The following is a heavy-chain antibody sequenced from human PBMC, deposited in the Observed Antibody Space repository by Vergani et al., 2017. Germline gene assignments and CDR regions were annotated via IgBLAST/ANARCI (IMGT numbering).Heavy chain of an antibody. Sequence: EVQLVQSGAEVKKPGESLKISCKGSGYSFTSYWIGWVRQMPGKGLEWMGIIYPGDSDTRYSPSFQGQVTISADKSSSTAYLQWSSLKASDTAMYYCARHDESVDEYSSSSTLGGFDYWGQGTLVTVSS. V-gene: IGHV5-51*01. CDR1: GYSFTSYW. D-gene: IGHD6-6*01. J-gene: IGHJ4*02. CDR3: ARHDESVDEYSSSSTLGGFDY. CDR2: IYPGDSDT.